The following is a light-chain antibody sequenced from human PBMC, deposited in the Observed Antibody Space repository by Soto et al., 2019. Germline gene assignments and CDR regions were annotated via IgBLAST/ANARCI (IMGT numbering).Light chain of an antibody. V-gene: IGKV1-33*01. CDR2: DVS. CDR1: QGISNY. CDR3: QQYDNYDIT. J-gene: IGKJ5*01. Sequence: IRMTQSPSSLSASVGDRVTITCRASQGISNYLAWYQQKPGKAPKLLIYDVSNLETGVPSRFSGSGSETHFTLTINSLQPEDIATYYCQQYDNYDITFGQGTRLEIK.